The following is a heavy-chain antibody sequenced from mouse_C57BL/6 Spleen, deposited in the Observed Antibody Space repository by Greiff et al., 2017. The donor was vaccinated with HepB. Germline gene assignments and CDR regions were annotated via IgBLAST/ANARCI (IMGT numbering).Heavy chain of an antibody. Sequence: QVQLQQPGAKLVMPGASVKLSCKASGYTFPSYWMHWLKRRPGQGLEWMGKIDPPDSYTNYNQKFKGKSTLTVDKSSSTAYMQLSSLTSEDSAVYYCARREDGYDFKGAMDYWGQGTSVTVSS. CDR2: IDPPDSYT. V-gene: IGHV1-69*01. CDR3: ARREDGYDFKGAMDY. J-gene: IGHJ4*01. CDR1: GYTFPSYW. D-gene: IGHD2-2*01.